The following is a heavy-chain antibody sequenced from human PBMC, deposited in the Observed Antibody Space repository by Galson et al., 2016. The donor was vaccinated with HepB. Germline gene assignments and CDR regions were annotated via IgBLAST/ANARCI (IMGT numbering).Heavy chain of an antibody. CDR2: ISPMVDKA. V-gene: IGHV1-69*10. J-gene: IGHJ4*02. D-gene: IGHD2-8*01. Sequence: SVKVSCKASGGSFSTYAINWVRQAPGQGLEWMGGISPMVDKAAYAQKFQGRVTITADKSTSTVYMELSSLRSEDTAIYYCARVGQKLVFLRGAFDYWGQGTLVTVSS. CDR1: GGSFSTYA. CDR3: ARVGQKLVFLRGAFDY.